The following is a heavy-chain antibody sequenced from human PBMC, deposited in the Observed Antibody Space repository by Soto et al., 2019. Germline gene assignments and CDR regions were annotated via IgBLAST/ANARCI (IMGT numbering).Heavy chain of an antibody. CDR2: ISHNGGST. D-gene: IGHD2-15*01. Sequence: PGGSLRLSCTASGFSFRAYAMTWVRQAPGKGLEWLSAISHNGGSTYYADSVQGRFTISRDNSLNTLYLQLTSLRDADTALYSCARIVVPVFSDAFDLWGQGTLVTVSS. CDR1: GFSFRAYA. J-gene: IGHJ3*01. V-gene: IGHV3-23*01. CDR3: ARIVVPVFSDAFDL.